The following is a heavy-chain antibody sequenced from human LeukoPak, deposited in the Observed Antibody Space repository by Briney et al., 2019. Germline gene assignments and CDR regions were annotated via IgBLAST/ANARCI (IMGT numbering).Heavy chain of an antibody. Sequence: GGSLRLSCAASGFTFSSYAMSWIRQAPGKGLEWVSAISGSGGSTYYADSVKGRFTISRDNSKNTLYLQMNSLRAEDTAVYYCAKDSGSYSSGLFDYWGQGTLVTVSS. CDR1: GFTFSSYA. CDR2: ISGSGGST. J-gene: IGHJ4*02. V-gene: IGHV3-23*01. D-gene: IGHD6-19*01. CDR3: AKDSGSYSSGLFDY.